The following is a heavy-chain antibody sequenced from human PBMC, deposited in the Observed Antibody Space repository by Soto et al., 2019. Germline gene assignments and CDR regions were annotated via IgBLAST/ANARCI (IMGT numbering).Heavy chain of an antibody. Sequence: SVKVSCKASGGTFSSYAISWVRQAPGQGLEWMGGIIPIFGTANYAQKFQGRVTITADESTSTAYMELSSLRSEDTAVYYCARYGLTIFGVVIIPNYGMDVWGQGTTVTVSS. D-gene: IGHD3-3*01. V-gene: IGHV1-69*13. CDR3: ARYGLTIFGVVIIPNYGMDV. J-gene: IGHJ6*02. CDR2: IIPIFGTA. CDR1: GGTFSSYA.